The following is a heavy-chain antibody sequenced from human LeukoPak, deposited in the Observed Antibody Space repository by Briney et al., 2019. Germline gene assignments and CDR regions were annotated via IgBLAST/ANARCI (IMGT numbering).Heavy chain of an antibody. CDR2: IKRDGGEK. CDR1: GFTFSSYW. CDR3: ARVGSGYSDY. V-gene: IGHV3-7*01. D-gene: IGHD3-22*01. J-gene: IGHJ4*02. Sequence: GGSLRLSCAASGFTFSSYWMNWVRQAPGKGLEWVANIKRDGGEKYYVDSVKGRFTISRDNAKNSLYLQMNSLRAEDTAVYYCARVGSGYSDYWGQGTLVTVSS.